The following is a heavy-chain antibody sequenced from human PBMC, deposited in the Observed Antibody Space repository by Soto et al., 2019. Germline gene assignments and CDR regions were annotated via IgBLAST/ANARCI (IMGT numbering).Heavy chain of an antibody. CDR3: AILTTVTTGYFVL. V-gene: IGHV3-23*01. Sequence: EVQLLESGGGLVQPGGSLRLSCAASGFTFSSYAMSWVRQAPGKGLEWVSAISGSGGSTYYADSVKGRLTISRDNAKKTLYLQMNSMRAEDSAVYYWAILTTVTTGYFVLWGRGTLVTVSS. CDR2: ISGSGGST. J-gene: IGHJ2*01. D-gene: IGHD4-17*01. CDR1: GFTFSSYA.